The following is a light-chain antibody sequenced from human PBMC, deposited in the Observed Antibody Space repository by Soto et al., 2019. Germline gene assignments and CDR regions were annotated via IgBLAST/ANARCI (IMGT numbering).Light chain of an antibody. CDR1: QSVSSTY. CDR3: QQYGSSPKT. V-gene: IGKV3-20*01. Sequence: EMVLTQSPGTLSLSPGERATLSCSSSQSVSSTYLAWYQQKPGQAPRLLISGASSRATGIPDRFSGSGSGTDFTLTITRLEPEDFAVYYCQQYGSSPKTFGQGTKVDIK. J-gene: IGKJ1*01. CDR2: GAS.